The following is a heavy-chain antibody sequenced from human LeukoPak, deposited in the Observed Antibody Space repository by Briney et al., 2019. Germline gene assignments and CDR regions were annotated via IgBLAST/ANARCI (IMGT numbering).Heavy chain of an antibody. CDR2: IYYSGST. Sequence: SETLSLTCTGSGGSISSSSYYWGWIRQPPGKGLEWIRSIYYSGSTYYNPSLKSRVTISVDTSKNQFSLKLSSVTAADTAVYYCARVAPDIVVVPAAIHWLDPWGQGTLVTVSS. CDR1: GGSISSSSYY. D-gene: IGHD2-2*01. CDR3: ARVAPDIVVVPAAIHWLDP. J-gene: IGHJ5*02. V-gene: IGHV4-39*07.